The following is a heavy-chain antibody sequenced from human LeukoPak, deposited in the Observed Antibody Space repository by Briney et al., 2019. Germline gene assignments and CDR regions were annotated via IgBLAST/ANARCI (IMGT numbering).Heavy chain of an antibody. CDR3: ARDHGSPDWFDP. V-gene: IGHV4-34*01. CDR1: GGSLSDYY. CDR2: VNRDGST. D-gene: IGHD1-26*01. Sequence: PSETLSLTCAVYGGSLSDYYWSWIRQPPGKALEWIGQVNRDGSTHYSPSLRGRVIILGDTSKNQFSLKLNSVTAADTAVYYCARDHGSPDWFDPWGQGTLVTVSS. J-gene: IGHJ5*02.